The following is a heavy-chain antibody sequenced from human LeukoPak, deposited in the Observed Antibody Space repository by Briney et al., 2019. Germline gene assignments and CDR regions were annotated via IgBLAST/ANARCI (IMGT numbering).Heavy chain of an antibody. Sequence: GASVKVSCKASGYTFTSYDINWVRQATGQGLEWMGWMNPNSGNTGYAQKFQGRVTMTRNTSISTAYMELSRLRSDDTAVYYCAREHCSSTSCWEYFDYWGQGTLVTVSS. CDR1: GYTFTSYD. D-gene: IGHD2-2*01. J-gene: IGHJ4*02. V-gene: IGHV1-8*01. CDR2: MNPNSGNT. CDR3: AREHCSSTSCWEYFDY.